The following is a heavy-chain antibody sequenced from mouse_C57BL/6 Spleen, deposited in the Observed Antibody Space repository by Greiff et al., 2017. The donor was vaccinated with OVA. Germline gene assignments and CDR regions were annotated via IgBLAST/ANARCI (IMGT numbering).Heavy chain of an antibody. D-gene: IGHD1-1*01. CDR3: ARRDYYGTYYAMDY. Sequence: QVQLQQPGAELVKPGASVKMSCKASGYTFTSYWITWVKQRPGQGLEWIGDLYPGSGSTNYNEQFKSKATLTVDTSSSTAYMQLSSLTSEDSAVYYCARRDYYGTYYAMDYWGQGTSVTVSS. CDR1: GYTFTSYW. V-gene: IGHV1-55*01. J-gene: IGHJ4*01. CDR2: LYPGSGST.